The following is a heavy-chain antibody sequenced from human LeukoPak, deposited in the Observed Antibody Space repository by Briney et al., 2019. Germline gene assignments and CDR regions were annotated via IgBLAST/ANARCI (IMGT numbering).Heavy chain of an antibody. J-gene: IGHJ4*02. Sequence: PGGSLRLSCAVSGFTFSSYWMSWVRQAPGKGLEWVAIIKQDESEKYYVDSVKGRFTISRDNAKNSLFLQMNSLRAEDTAVYYCAKNAGYSYGLYYFDYWGQGTLVTVSS. V-gene: IGHV3-7*01. CDR1: GFTFSSYW. CDR2: IKQDESEK. D-gene: IGHD5-18*01. CDR3: AKNAGYSYGLYYFDY.